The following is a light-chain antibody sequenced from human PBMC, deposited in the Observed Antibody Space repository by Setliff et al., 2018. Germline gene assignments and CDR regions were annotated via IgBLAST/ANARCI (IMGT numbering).Light chain of an antibody. V-gene: IGLV2-14*01. CDR3: SAYTSSSTYV. CDR2: EVT. Sequence: QSVLTQPPSASGSPGQSITTACSGTIGDVGAYDFVSWYQHHPGKAPKLVIYEVTNRPSGISNRFSGSKSGNSASLIISGLQAEDEADYYCSAYTSSSTYVFGTGTKVTVL. J-gene: IGLJ1*01. CDR1: IGDVGAYDF.